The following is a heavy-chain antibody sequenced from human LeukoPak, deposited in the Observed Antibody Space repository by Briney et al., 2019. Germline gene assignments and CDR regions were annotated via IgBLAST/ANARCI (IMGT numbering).Heavy chain of an antibody. J-gene: IGHJ2*01. D-gene: IGHD4-17*01. V-gene: IGHV4-39*07. CDR3: ARDGRGYGDEVYWYFDL. CDR1: GGSISSSSYY. CDR2: IYYSGST. Sequence: SETLSLTCTVSGGSISSSSYYWGWIRQPPGKGLEWIGSIYYSGSTYYNPSLKSRVTISVDTSKNQFSLKLSSVTAADTAVYYCARDGRGYGDEVYWYFDLWGRGTLVTVSS.